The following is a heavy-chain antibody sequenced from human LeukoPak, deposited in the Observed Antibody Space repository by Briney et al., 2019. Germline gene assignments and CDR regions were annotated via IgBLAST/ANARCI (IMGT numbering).Heavy chain of an antibody. CDR2: IYYSGST. V-gene: IGHV4-59*01. D-gene: IGHD1-26*01. CDR3: ARVGGTNYYYYGMDV. J-gene: IGHJ6*02. Sequence: SETLSLTCTVSGGSISNYYWRWIRQPPGKGLEWIGYIYYSGSTNYNPSLKSRVTISVDTSKNQFSLKLSSVTAADTAVHYCARVGGTNYYYYGMDVWGQGTTVTVSS. CDR1: GGSISNYY.